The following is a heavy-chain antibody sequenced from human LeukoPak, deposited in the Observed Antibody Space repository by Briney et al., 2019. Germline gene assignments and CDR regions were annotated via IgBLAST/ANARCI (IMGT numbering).Heavy chain of an antibody. CDR1: GGSISSYY. CDR2: IYTSGST. D-gene: IGHD6-13*01. J-gene: IGHJ4*02. Sequence: SETLSLTCTVSGGSISSYYWSWIRQPAGKGLEWIGRIYTSGSTNYNPSLKSRVTMSVDTSKNQFSLKLSSVTAADTAVYYCARSLYSSSWYELYYFDYWGQGTLVTVSS. V-gene: IGHV4-4*07. CDR3: ARSLYSSSWYELYYFDY.